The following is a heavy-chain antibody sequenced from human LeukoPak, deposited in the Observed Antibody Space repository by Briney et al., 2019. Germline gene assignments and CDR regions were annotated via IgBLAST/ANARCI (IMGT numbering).Heavy chain of an antibody. CDR2: VYHNGTP. D-gene: IGHD2-2*02. CDR1: VGSISSGNW. V-gene: IGHV4-4*02. J-gene: IGHJ6*02. CDR3: ATAPILRGEAGEQYKYGMDV. Sequence: SETLSLTCAVSVGSISSGNWWGWVRQSPGKGLEWIGEVYHNGTPNYNPSLKSRLTISADTFKNHFSLKLTSVTAADTAVYYCATAPILRGEAGEQYKYGMDVWGQGTTVIVSS.